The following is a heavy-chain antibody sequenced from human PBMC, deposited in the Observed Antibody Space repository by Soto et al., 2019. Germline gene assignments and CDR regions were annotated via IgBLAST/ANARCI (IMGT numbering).Heavy chain of an antibody. CDR3: ARGPPPYDGYDYSGYYYYYGMDV. D-gene: IGHD5-12*01. CDR1: GGTFSSYA. V-gene: IGHV1-69*13. Sequence: GASVKVSCKASGGTFSSYAISWVRQAPGQGLEWMGGIIPIFGTANYAQKFQGRVTITADESTSTAYMELSSLRSEDTAVYYCARGPPPYDGYDYSGYYYYYGMDVWGQGTTVTVSS. CDR2: IIPIFGTA. J-gene: IGHJ6*02.